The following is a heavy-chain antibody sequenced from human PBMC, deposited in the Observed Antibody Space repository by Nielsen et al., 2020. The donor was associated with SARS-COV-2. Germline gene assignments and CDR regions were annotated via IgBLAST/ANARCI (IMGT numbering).Heavy chain of an antibody. CDR3: ARNPGYSRSLYFDY. CDR1: GYTFSGYY. D-gene: IGHD1-26*01. V-gene: IGHV1-2*06. J-gene: IGHJ4*02. CDR2: INPNSGDT. Sequence: ASVKVSCKASGYTFSGYYIYWVRQAPGQGLELMGRINPNSGDTNCEQKFQGRVTMTRDTSSDTAYMELSVLRSDDTAVYYCARNPGYSRSLYFDYWGQGTLVTVSS.